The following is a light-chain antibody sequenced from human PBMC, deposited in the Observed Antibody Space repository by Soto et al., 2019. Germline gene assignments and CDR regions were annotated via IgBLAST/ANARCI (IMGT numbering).Light chain of an antibody. V-gene: IGKV3D-15*01. Sequence: EVVMTHSPATLSVSPGERASLSFSASQSVNANYLAWYQQKPGQAPRLLIYGISIRATGIPARFSGSGSGTEFTLTISSLQPEDFAVYYCQQYTQWPITFGQGTRLEI. CDR2: GIS. CDR3: QQYTQWPIT. CDR1: QSVNANY. J-gene: IGKJ5*01.